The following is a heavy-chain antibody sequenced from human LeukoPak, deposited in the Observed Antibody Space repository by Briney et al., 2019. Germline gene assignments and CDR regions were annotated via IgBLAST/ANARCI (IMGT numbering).Heavy chain of an antibody. Sequence: GGSLRLSCVASGFTFSKNALSWVRQTPGKGPECVSAISGDGRSPYYADSVKGRFTISRDDSRNTVYLQMNSLRVEDSAVYYCARDPGAFPYFFDYWGQGTLVTVSS. CDR3: ARDPGAFPYFFDY. J-gene: IGHJ4*02. D-gene: IGHD4/OR15-4a*01. CDR1: GFTFSKNA. CDR2: ISGDGRSP. V-gene: IGHV3-23*01.